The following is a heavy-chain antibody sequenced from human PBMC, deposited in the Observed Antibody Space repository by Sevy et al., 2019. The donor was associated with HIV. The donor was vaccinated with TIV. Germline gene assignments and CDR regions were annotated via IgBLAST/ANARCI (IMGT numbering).Heavy chain of an antibody. D-gene: IGHD6-19*01. CDR3: GYSSGWYGGYGMDV. CDR1: GFAFSHYW. CDR2: INSDGSTT. Sequence: GGSLRLSCAASGFAFSHYWMHWVRQVPGKGLVWVSHINSDGSTTRYADSVKGRFTISRDNAKNTLYLQMNSLRAEDTALYYCGYSSGWYGGYGMDVWGQGTTVTVSS. V-gene: IGHV3-74*01. J-gene: IGHJ6*02.